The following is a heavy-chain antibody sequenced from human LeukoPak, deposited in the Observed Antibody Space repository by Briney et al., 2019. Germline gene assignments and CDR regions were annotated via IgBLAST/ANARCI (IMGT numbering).Heavy chain of an antibody. Sequence: SKTLSLTCTVSGGSISSYYWSWIRQPPGKGLEWIGYIYYSGSTNYSPSLRSRVTISVDTSKNQFSLKLSSVTAADTAVYYCARGGDFWSGYPDYYFDYWGQGTLVTVSS. CDR3: ARGGDFWSGYPDYYFDY. V-gene: IGHV4-59*01. CDR2: IYYSGST. D-gene: IGHD3-3*01. CDR1: GGSISSYY. J-gene: IGHJ4*02.